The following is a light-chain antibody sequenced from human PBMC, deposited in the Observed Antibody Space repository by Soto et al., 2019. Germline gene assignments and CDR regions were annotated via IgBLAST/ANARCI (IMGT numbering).Light chain of an antibody. V-gene: IGLV2-14*01. CDR2: DVT. Sequence: QSVLTQPASVSGSPGQSITISCTGTASVVGGYNFVSWYQQQSGKAPKLIIYDVTNRPSGVSDRFSGSKPGNTASLTISGLQAEDEADYYCSSYRRSNPYVFGTGTKVTVL. J-gene: IGLJ1*01. CDR3: SSYRRSNPYV. CDR1: ASVVGGYNF.